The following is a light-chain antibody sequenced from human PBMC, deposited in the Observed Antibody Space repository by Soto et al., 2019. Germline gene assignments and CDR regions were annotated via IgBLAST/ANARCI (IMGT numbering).Light chain of an antibody. CDR3: QQYNSYPLT. V-gene: IGKV1-5*03. CDR1: QSISNW. Sequence: DIQMTQSPSTLSASVGDRVTITCRASQSISNWLAWYQQKPGKAPNLLIYKASSLKSGVRSRFSGSGSGTELTLTISCLPPNDVATYYRQQYNSYPLTFSGGTKAEIK. J-gene: IGKJ4*02. CDR2: KAS.